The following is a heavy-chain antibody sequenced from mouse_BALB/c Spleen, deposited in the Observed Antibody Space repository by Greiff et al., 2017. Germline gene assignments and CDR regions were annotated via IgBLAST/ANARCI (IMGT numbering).Heavy chain of an antibody. D-gene: IGHD6-1*01. CDR3: ANLDECHGSWFAY. CDR2: IYPGNGDT. CDR1: GYTFTSYN. J-gene: IGHJ3*01. Sequence: QVQLQQPGAELVKPGASVKMSCKASGYTFTSYNMHWVKQTPGQGLEWIGAIYPGNGDTSYNQKFKGKATLTADKSSSTAYMQLSSLTSEDSAVYSCANLDECHGSWFAYWGQGTLVTVSA. V-gene: IGHV1-12*01.